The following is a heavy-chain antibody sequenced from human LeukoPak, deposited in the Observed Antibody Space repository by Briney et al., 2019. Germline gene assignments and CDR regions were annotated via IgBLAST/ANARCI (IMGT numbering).Heavy chain of an antibody. D-gene: IGHD1-1*01. CDR2: ITSAGAT. V-gene: IGHV3-23*01. J-gene: IGHJ4*02. CDR3: AKDLNQLASHFDY. Sequence: GGSLRLSCAASGFTSSNYAMSWARQAPGKGLEWVSTITSAGATFHADSVKGRFTISRDNSKNTLYLQMNSLRAEDTAVYYCAKDLNQLASHFDYWGQGTLVTVCS. CDR1: GFTSSNYA.